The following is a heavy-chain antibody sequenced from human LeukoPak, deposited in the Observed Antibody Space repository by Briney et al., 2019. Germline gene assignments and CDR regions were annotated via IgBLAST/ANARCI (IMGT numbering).Heavy chain of an antibody. J-gene: IGHJ4*02. CDR3: ARQRAETYEEH. D-gene: IGHD3-16*01. CDR2: ITWNGGIT. Sequence: GGSLRLSCAASGFTFDDYGMAWVRQAPGKGLEWVSGITWNGGITGYADSVKGRFTISRDNARNSLYLQMNSLTPEDTALYHCARQRAETYEEHWGQGILVTVSS. CDR1: GFTFDDYG. V-gene: IGHV3-20*01.